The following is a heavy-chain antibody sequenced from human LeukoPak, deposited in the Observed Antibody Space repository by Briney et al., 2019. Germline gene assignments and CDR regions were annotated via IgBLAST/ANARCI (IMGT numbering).Heavy chain of an antibody. V-gene: IGHV1-24*01. D-gene: IGHD2-15*01. J-gene: IGHJ3*02. CDR2: FDPEDGET. Sequence: ASVKVSCKVSGYTLTELSMHWVRQAPGKGLEWMGGFDPEDGETIYAQKFQGRVTMTEDTSTDTAYMELSSLRSEDTAVYYCATDLRGAYCSGGSCYSEGAFDIWGQGTMVTVFS. CDR1: GYTLTELS. CDR3: ATDLRGAYCSGGSCYSEGAFDI.